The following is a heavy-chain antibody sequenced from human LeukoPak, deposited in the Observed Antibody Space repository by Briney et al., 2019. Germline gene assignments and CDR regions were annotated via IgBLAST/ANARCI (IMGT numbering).Heavy chain of an antibody. J-gene: IGHJ6*04. CDR2: IGGSGGAT. CDR1: GFAFSSYV. Sequence: SGGSLRLSCAASGFAFSSYVLSWVRQAPRKRLKWGSAIGGSGGATYYADSVKGRFTISRDNSKNTLYLQMNSLRADDTAVYYCAKGVGINNYYYYGVDVWGKGTTVTVSS. D-gene: IGHD2-15*01. CDR3: AKGVGINNYYYYGVDV. V-gene: IGHV3-23*01.